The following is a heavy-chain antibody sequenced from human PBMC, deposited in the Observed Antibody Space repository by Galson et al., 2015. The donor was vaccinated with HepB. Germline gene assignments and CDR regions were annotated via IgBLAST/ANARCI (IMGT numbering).Heavy chain of an antibody. J-gene: IGHJ6*03. CDR3: ARGTSLMFWSGYYTGMDYYYYMDV. CDR1: GGTFSSYA. Sequence: SCKASGGTFSSYAISWVRQAPGQGLEWMGGIIPIFGTANYAQKFQGRVTITADESTSTAYMELSSLRSEDTAVYYCARGTSLMFWSGYYTGMDYYYYMDVWGKGTTVTVSS. CDR2: IIPIFGTA. V-gene: IGHV1-69*01. D-gene: IGHD3-3*01.